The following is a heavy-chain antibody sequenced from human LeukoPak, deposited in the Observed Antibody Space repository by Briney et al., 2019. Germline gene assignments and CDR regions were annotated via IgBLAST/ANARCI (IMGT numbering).Heavy chain of an antibody. Sequence: GESLRLSCVGSGVTFSSYWTTWVRQAPGKGLEWVANINQDGSEENYVDSVRGRFTISRDNARNSLFLQMNSLRAEDTAVYYCARGQTPCPRTCLDYWGQGTLVTVSS. D-gene: IGHD1-14*01. V-gene: IGHV3-7*04. CDR1: GVTFSSYW. CDR2: INQDGSEE. J-gene: IGHJ4*02. CDR3: ARGQTPCPRTCLDY.